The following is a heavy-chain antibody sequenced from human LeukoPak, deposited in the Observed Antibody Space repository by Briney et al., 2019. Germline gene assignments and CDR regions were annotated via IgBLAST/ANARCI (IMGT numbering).Heavy chain of an antibody. CDR2: IYYSGST. D-gene: IGHD1-26*01. Sequence: SETLSLTCAVYGGSFSGYYWSWIRQPPGKGLEWIGSIYYSGSTYYNPSLKSRVTISVDTSKNQFSLKLSSVTAADTAVYYCARHPTEWELLRFDYWGQGTLVTVSS. CDR3: ARHPTEWELLRFDY. V-gene: IGHV4-34*01. CDR1: GGSFSGYY. J-gene: IGHJ4*02.